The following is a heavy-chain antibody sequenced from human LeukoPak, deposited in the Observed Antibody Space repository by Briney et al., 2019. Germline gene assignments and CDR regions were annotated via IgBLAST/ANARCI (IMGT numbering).Heavy chain of an antibody. V-gene: IGHV3-21*01. CDR2: ISSSSSYI. CDR1: GFTFSSYS. CDR3: ARVTCGGNSYALDY. Sequence: GGSLRLSCAASGFTFSSYSMNWVRQAPGKGLEWVSSISSSSSYIYYADSVKGRFTISRDNAKNSLYLQMNSLRAEDTAVYYCARVTCGGNSYALDYWGQGTLVTVSS. J-gene: IGHJ4*02. D-gene: IGHD4-23*01.